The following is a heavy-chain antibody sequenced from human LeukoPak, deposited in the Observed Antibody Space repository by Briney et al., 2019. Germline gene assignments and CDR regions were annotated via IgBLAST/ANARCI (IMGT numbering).Heavy chain of an antibody. V-gene: IGHV1-2*02. CDR2: INPNSGGT. Sequence: ASVKVSCKASGYTFTGYYIHWVRQAPGQGLEWMGWINPNSGGTIYAQNFQGRVTMTRDTSISTAYMELSRLRSDDTAVYYCARVPKRSLSWFDPWGQGTLVTVSS. CDR1: GYTFTGYY. J-gene: IGHJ5*02. D-gene: IGHD3-10*01. CDR3: ARVPKRSLSWFDP.